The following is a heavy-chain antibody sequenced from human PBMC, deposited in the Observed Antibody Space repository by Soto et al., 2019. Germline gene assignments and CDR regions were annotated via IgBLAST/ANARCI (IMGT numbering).Heavy chain of an antibody. Sequence: PGGSLRLSCTAAGVTCGDYAMSWFRQAPGKGLEWVGFIRSKAYGGTTEYAASVKGRFTISRDDSKSIAYLQMNSLKTEDTAVYYCTRSAITIFGVVPRDNFDYWGQGTLVTVSS. V-gene: IGHV3-49*03. CDR3: TRSAITIFGVVPRDNFDY. CDR2: IRSKAYGGTT. D-gene: IGHD3-3*01. J-gene: IGHJ4*02. CDR1: GVTCGDYA.